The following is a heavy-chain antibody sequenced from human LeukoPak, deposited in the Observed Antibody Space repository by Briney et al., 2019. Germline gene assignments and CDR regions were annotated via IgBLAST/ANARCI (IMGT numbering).Heavy chain of an antibody. CDR2: IYTSGST. J-gene: IGHJ5*02. V-gene: IGHV4-4*07. CDR1: GGSINSYY. Sequence: PSETLSLTCTVSGGSINSYYWSWIRQPAGKGLEWIGRIYTSGSTNYNPSLTSRVTMSVDTSKNQFSLKLSTVTAADTAVYYCARDHISSSWPNWFDPWGRGTLVNVSS. D-gene: IGHD6-13*01. CDR3: ARDHISSSWPNWFDP.